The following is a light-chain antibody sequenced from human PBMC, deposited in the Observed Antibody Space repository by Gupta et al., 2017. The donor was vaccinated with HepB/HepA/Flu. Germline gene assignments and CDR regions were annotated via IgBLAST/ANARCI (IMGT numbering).Light chain of an antibody. J-gene: IGKJ3*01. CDR3: LQDDNYPLT. V-gene: IGKV1-6*01. CDR2: GAS. CDR1: QAIGNG. Sequence: AIQMTQSPPSLSASVVDRVTITCRASQAIGNGLGWYQQKIGRAPKLLIYGASSLQSGVPSRFSGSGSGTDFTLTISSLQPEDFATYHCLQDDNYPLTFGPGTKVDIK.